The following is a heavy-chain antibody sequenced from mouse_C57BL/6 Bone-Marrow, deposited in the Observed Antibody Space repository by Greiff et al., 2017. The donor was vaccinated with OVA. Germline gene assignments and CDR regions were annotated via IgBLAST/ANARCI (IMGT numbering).Heavy chain of an antibody. Sequence: EVQVVESGVGLVKPGGSLKLSCAASGFTFSSYAMSWVRQTPEKRLEWVAYISSGGDYIYYADTVKGRFTISRDNARNTLYLQMRSMKSEDTAMYYWTRLLDAMDYWGQGTSVTVSS. CDR1: GFTFSSYA. J-gene: IGHJ4*01. CDR3: TRLLDAMDY. CDR2: ISSGGDYI. V-gene: IGHV5-9-1*02. D-gene: IGHD2-1*01.